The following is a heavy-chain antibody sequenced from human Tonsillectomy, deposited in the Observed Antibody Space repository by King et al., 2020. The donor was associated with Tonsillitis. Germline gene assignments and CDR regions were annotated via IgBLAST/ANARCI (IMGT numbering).Heavy chain of an antibody. Sequence: VQLQQSGPGLVKPSQTLSLTCAISGDSVSSNSAAWDWIRQSPSRGLEWLGRTYYRSRWYNDYAVSVKSRITINSDTSKNQFSLHLHSVIPEDTAVYYCARDSRYFGGNWCDPWGQGTLVTVSS. CDR2: TYYRSRWYN. CDR3: ARDSRYFGGNWCDP. J-gene: IGHJ5*02. V-gene: IGHV6-1*01. CDR1: GDSVSSNSAA. D-gene: IGHD3-9*01.